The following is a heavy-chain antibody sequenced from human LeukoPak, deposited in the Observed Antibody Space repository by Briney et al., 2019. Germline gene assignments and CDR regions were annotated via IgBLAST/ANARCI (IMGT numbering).Heavy chain of an antibody. CDR2: ISAYNGNT. D-gene: IGHD3-3*01. J-gene: IGHJ5*02. CDR3: ARDPITIFGVEPLGGWFDP. Sequence: GASVKVSCKASGYTFTSYGISWVRQAPGQGLEWMGWISAYNGNTNYAQKLQGRVTMTTDTSTSTAYMELRSLRSDDTAVYYCARDPITIFGVEPLGGWFDPWGQGTLVTVSS. CDR1: GYTFTSYG. V-gene: IGHV1-18*01.